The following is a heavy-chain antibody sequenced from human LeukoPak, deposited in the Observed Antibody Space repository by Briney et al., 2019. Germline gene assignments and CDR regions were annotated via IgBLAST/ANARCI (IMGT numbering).Heavy chain of an antibody. CDR3: ARDRIGQLVVTWPNQQYYFDY. Sequence: SETLSLTCTVSGGSISSSSYYWGWIRQPPGKGLEWIGSIYYSGSTYYNPSLKSRVTISVDTSKNQFSLKLSSVTAADTAVYYCARDRIGQLVVTWPNQQYYFDYWGQGTLVTVSS. D-gene: IGHD3-22*01. V-gene: IGHV4-39*07. CDR1: GGSISSSSYY. J-gene: IGHJ4*02. CDR2: IYYSGST.